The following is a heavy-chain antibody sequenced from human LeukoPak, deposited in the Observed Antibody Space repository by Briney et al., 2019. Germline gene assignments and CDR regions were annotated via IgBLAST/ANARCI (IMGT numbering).Heavy chain of an antibody. V-gene: IGHV3-53*01. CDR1: GFTVSSNY. J-gene: IGHJ5*02. Sequence: GGSLRLSCAASGFTVSSNYMSWVRQAQGKGLECVSVIYSGGYTYYADSVKGRFTISRDNSKNTLYLQMNSLRAEDTAVYYCARDRGHGGNSEVSWGQGTPVTVSS. CDR2: IYSGGYT. CDR3: ARDRGHGGNSEVS. D-gene: IGHD4-23*01.